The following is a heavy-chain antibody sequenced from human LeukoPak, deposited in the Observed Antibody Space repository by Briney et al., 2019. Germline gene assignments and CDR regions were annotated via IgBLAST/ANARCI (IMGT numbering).Heavy chain of an antibody. CDR3: ARIVGGSQDF. Sequence: SQTLSLTCAISGDSVSSNSAAWNWIRQSPSRGLEWLGRTYHRSRWYNDYAVSVRGRITINPDTSKNQFCLQLKSVTPEDTAVYYCARIVGGSQDFWGQGSLVTVSS. CDR1: GDSVSSNSAA. CDR2: TYHRSRWYN. D-gene: IGHD3-16*02. J-gene: IGHJ4*02. V-gene: IGHV6-1*01.